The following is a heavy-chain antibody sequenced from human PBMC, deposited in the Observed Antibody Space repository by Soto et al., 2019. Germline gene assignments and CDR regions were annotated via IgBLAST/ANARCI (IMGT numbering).Heavy chain of an antibody. CDR1: GDTFNFYS. CDR3: ASSYGSGYPAFDY. D-gene: IGHD3-10*01. Sequence: QVQLVQSGAEVKRPGSSVKVSCKASGDTFNFYSINWVRQAPGLGLEWMGRVNPIVSMSNYAQKFQGRLTMTADKSKSTAHIELSSLRSEDTAIYYCASSYGSGYPAFDYWGQGALVTVSS. J-gene: IGHJ4*02. V-gene: IGHV1-69*02. CDR2: VNPIVSMS.